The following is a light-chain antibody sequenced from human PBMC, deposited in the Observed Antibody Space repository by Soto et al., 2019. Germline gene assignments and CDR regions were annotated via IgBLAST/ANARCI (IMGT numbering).Light chain of an antibody. J-gene: IGLJ1*01. CDR1: SSDVGAYKF. CDR3: SSFTSSSTYV. CDR2: DVT. Sequence: QSVLTQPASVSGSPGQSITISCTGTSSDVGAYKFVSWYQHHPGKAPKLIIYDVTTRPSGVSNRFSGSKSGDTASLTISRLQSEDEADYYCSSFTSSSTYVFGTGTKVTVL. V-gene: IGLV2-14*03.